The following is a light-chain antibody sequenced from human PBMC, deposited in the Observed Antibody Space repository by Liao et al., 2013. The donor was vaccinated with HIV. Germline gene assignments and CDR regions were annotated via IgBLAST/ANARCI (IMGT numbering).Light chain of an antibody. J-gene: IGLJ1*01. CDR1: SIGSKS. V-gene: IGLV3-21*01. CDR3: QVWDSNNDHPYV. Sequence: SYELTQPPSVSVAPGKTAKITCGGSSIGSKSVHWYQQRSGQAPVLVIYSDSDRPSGIPERFSGSNSGNTATLIISRVEAGDEADYYCQVWDSNNDHPYVFGTGTKVTVL. CDR2: SDS.